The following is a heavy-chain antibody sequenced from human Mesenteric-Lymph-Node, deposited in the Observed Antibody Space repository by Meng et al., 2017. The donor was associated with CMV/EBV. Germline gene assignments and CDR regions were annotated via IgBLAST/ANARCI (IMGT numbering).Heavy chain of an antibody. V-gene: IGHV3-48*03. CDR1: GFTFSSYE. D-gene: IGHD3-10*01. CDR3: ATLPDYYGSGSYYNPRNYYYYGMDV. CDR2: ISSSGSTI. J-gene: IGHJ6*02. Sequence: LSLTCAASGFTFSSYEMNWVRQAPGKGLEWVSYISSSGSTIYYADSVKGRFTISRDNAKNSLYLQMNSLRAEDTAVYYCATLPDYYGSGSYYNPRNYYYYGMDVWGQGTTVTVSS.